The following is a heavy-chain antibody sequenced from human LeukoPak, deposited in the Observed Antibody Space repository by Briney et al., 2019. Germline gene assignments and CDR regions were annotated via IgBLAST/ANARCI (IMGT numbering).Heavy chain of an antibody. D-gene: IGHD2-2*01. CDR1: GGSISSYY. V-gene: IGHV4-59*01. CDR2: IYYSGST. J-gene: IGHJ6*03. CDR3: ARTPVGYCSSTSCRYYYYYMDV. Sequence: PSETLSLTCTVSGGSISSYYWSWIRQPPGKGLEWIGYIYYSGSTNCNPSLKSRVTISVDTSKNQFSLKLSSVTAADTAVYYCARTPVGYCSSTSCRYYYYYMDVWGKGTTVTVSS.